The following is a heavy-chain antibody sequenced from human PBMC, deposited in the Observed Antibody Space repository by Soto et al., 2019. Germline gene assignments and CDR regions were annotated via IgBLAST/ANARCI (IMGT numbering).Heavy chain of an antibody. V-gene: IGHV4-39*01. D-gene: IGHD6-13*01. J-gene: IGHJ6*03. CDR3: ARFSWYDGDSITNYYMDF. Sequence: LQESGPGLVKPSETLSLTCSVFGDSISSRSYYWAWIRRPPGMGLEWIASISYTGNTYYNQSLTSRAAISGDTSKNQFSLKLSFVTAADTAVYYCARFSWYDGDSITNYYMDFWGNGATVTVSS. CDR1: GDSISSRSYY. CDR2: ISYTGNT.